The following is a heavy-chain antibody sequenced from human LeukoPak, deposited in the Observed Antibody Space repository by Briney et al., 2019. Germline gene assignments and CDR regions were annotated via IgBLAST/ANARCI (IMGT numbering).Heavy chain of an antibody. J-gene: IGHJ3*02. D-gene: IGHD6-19*01. V-gene: IGHV4-61*02. CDR1: GGSISSGSYY. CDR2: IYTSGST. Sequence: SSQTLSLTCTVSGGSISSGSYYWSWIRQPAGKGLEWIGRIYTSGSTNYNPSLKSRVTISVDTSKNQFSLKLSSVTAADTAVYYCARAFVDSSGRRAFDIWGQGTMVTVSS. CDR3: ARAFVDSSGRRAFDI.